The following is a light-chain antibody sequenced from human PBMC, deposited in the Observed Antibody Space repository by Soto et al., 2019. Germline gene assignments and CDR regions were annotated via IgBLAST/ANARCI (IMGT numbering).Light chain of an antibody. CDR1: QSISSW. Sequence: EMQMSESPSTNSVSXLNTIYITVRASQSISSWLAWYQQKPGKDPKLLIYDASSLESGVPSRFSGVGSGTDFTLTISSLQPDDFATYYCQQYNSPITFGQGTRLEIK. V-gene: IGKV1-5*01. J-gene: IGKJ5*01. CDR2: DAS. CDR3: QQYNSPIT.